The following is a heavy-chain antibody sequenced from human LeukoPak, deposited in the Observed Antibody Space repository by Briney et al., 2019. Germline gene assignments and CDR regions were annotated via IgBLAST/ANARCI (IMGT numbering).Heavy chain of an antibody. D-gene: IGHD2-15*01. CDR1: GYTFTGYY. Sequence: ASVKVSCKASGYTFTGYYMHWVRQAPGQGLEWMGWINPNSGATNYAQKFQGRVTMTRDTSISTAYMELSRLRSDDTAVYYCARASVGYCSGGSCYPGVYWGQGTLVTVSS. V-gene: IGHV1-2*02. CDR2: INPNSGAT. CDR3: ARASVGYCSGGSCYPGVY. J-gene: IGHJ4*02.